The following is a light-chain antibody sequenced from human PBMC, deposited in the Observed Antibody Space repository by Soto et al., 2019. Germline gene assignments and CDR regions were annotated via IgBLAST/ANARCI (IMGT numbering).Light chain of an antibody. J-gene: IGKJ1*01. CDR3: QQYASSGT. Sequence: EIVLTYARGTLSLSPCEIATLSCRASQSVSSNLAWYQQKPGQAPRLLIYGASNRATGIPDRFSGSGSGTDFTLTISSLETEDFAVYYCQQYASSGTFGQGPKVDI. CDR1: QSVSSN. CDR2: GAS. V-gene: IGKV3-20*01.